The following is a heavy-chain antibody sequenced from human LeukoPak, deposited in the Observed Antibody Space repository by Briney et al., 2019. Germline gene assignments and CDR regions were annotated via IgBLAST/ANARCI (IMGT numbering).Heavy chain of an antibody. V-gene: IGHV3-7*01. CDR3: AREAAESSSWYGYYFDY. J-gene: IGHJ4*02. D-gene: IGHD6-13*01. CDR1: GFMFNKYW. CDR2: IKGDGHDK. Sequence: PGGSLSLSCAASGFMFNKYWMTWVRQAPGKGLEWVAIIKGDGHDKYYVDSVEGRFTMSRDVAANSVYLHMDSLRVEDTAVYFCAREAAESSSWYGYYFDYWGQGTLVTVSS.